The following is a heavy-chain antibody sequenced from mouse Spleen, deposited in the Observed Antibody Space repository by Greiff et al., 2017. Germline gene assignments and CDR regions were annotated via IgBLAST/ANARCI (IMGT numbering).Heavy chain of an antibody. J-gene: IGHJ2*01. Sequence: DVHLVESGGGLVQPGGSMKLSCVASGFTFSNYWMNWVRQSPEKGLEWVAQIRLKSDNYATHYAESVKGRFTISRDDSKSSVYLQMNNLRAEDTGIYYCTEGNYKDYWGQGTTLTVSS. CDR2: IRLKSDNYAT. V-gene: IGHV6-3*01. D-gene: IGHD2-1*01. CDR3: TEGNYKDY. CDR1: GFTFSNYW.